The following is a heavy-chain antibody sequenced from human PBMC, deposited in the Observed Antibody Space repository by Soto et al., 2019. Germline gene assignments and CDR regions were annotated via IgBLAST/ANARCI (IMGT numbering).Heavy chain of an antibody. J-gene: IGHJ5*02. D-gene: IGHD6-13*01. CDR3: ARVPKIAAAGTCWFDP. Sequence: SVKVSCKASGGTFSSYAISWVRQAPGQGLEWMGGIIPIFGTANYAQKFQGRVTITADKSTSTAYMELSSLRSEDTAVYYCARVPKIAAAGTCWFDPWGQGTLVTVSS. CDR1: GGTFSSYA. V-gene: IGHV1-69*06. CDR2: IIPIFGTA.